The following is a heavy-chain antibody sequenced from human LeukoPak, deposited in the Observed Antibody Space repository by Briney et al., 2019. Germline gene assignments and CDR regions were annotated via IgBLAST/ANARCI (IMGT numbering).Heavy chain of an antibody. J-gene: IGHJ4*02. Sequence: ASVKVSCKASGYTFTRFAMNWVRPAPGQGLEWMGWINTNTGNPTYAQGFTGRFVFSLDTSVSTAYLQISSLKAEDTAVYYCARGLRLVPFDYWGQGTLVTVSS. D-gene: IGHD6-19*01. CDR2: INTNTGNP. CDR1: GYTFTRFA. V-gene: IGHV7-4-1*02. CDR3: ARGLRLVPFDY.